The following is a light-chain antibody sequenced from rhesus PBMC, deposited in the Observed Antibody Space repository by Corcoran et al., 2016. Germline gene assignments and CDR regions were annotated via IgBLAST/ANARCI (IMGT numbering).Light chain of an antibody. CDR2: GAS. CDR1: QSVSSY. Sequence: EIVMTQSPATLALSPGERATLSCRTSQSVSSYLAWYQQKPGQAPRLLIYGASSQATGIPDRFSGIGSGTEFTLTISSLEPEDVGVYFGLQSSNWPRTFGQGTKVEIK. J-gene: IGKJ1*01. V-gene: IGKV3-24*04. CDR3: LQSSNWPRT.